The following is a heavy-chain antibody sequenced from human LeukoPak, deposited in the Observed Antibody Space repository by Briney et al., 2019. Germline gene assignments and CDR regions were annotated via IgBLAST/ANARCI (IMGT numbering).Heavy chain of an antibody. CDR3: ARVGPPGPPYGDYTHFDY. Sequence: GGSLRLSCVASGFIFSGYAVSWVRQAPGKGLEWVSAISSRGSSSYCADSVKGRFTISRDNSKNTFYLQMNSPTAEDTAMYFCARVGPPGPPYGDYTHFDYWGPGVLVTVSS. CDR2: ISSRGSSS. V-gene: IGHV3-23*01. CDR1: GFIFSGYA. D-gene: IGHD4-17*01. J-gene: IGHJ4*02.